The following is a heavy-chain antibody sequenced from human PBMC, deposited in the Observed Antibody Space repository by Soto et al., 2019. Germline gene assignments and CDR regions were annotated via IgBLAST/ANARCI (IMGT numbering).Heavy chain of an antibody. D-gene: IGHD5-18*01. J-gene: IGHJ4*02. CDR3: GRGYNYADY. CDR2: IWYDGSND. Sequence: PGGSLSLSCAASGFSFSTYGMQWVRQAPGKGLEWVAEIWYDGSNDFYSDSVKGRFTISRDNAKNTLFLQMNSLRAEDTAMYYCGRGYNYADYWGQGTLVTVSS. V-gene: IGHV3-33*01. CDR1: GFSFSTYG.